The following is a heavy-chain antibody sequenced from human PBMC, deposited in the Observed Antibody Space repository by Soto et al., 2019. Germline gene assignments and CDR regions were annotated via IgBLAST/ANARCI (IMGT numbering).Heavy chain of an antibody. CDR3: ARSEAAAGTFYYYYGMDV. CDR2: INAGNGST. D-gene: IGHD6-13*01. CDR1: GYTFTSYA. J-gene: IGHJ6*02. V-gene: IGHV1-3*01. Sequence: GASVKVSCKASGYTFTSYAMHWVRQAPGQRLEWMGWINAGNGSTKYSQKFQGRVTITRDTSASTAYMELSSLRSEDTAVYYCARSEAAAGTFYYYYGMDVWGQGTTVTVSS.